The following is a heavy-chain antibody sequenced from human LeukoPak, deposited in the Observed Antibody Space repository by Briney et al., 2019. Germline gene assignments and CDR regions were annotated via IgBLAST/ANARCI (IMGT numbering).Heavy chain of an antibody. D-gene: IGHD6-13*01. Sequence: GGSPRLSCAASGFTFDDYAMHWVRQAPGKGLEWVSGISWNSGSIGYADSVKGRFTISRDNSKNTLYLQMNNLRAEDTAVYYCASDLSTWFDWGQGTLVTVSS. J-gene: IGHJ4*02. V-gene: IGHV3-9*01. CDR3: ASDLSTWFD. CDR1: GFTFDDYA. CDR2: ISWNSGSI.